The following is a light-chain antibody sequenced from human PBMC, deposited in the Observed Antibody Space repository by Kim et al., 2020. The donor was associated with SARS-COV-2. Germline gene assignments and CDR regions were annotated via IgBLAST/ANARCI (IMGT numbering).Light chain of an antibody. CDR2: DAS. CDR3: QQRRNWPIT. V-gene: IGKV3-11*01. Sequence: SPGERAILSCRASESVSGYLAWYQQKPGQAPRLLIYDASNRASGIPARFSGSGSGSELTLTISSLEPEDFAVYYCQQRRNWPITVGQGTRREIK. CDR1: ESVSGY. J-gene: IGKJ5*01.